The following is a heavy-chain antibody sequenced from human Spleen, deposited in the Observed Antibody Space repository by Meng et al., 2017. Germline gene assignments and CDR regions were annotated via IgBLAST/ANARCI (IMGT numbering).Heavy chain of an antibody. CDR2: IDAGGGAT. J-gene: IGHJ4*02. D-gene: IGHD2/OR15-2a*01. Sequence: EVQLLQSGGGLVQPGGSLRLSCAAPGFTFSKYSMSWVRQAPGKGLEWVSTIDAGGGATYYADSMKGRFTIARDNSKNTLYLQMSSLRVEDTAIYYCVPRTTFYDFWGQGTLVTVSS. CDR3: VPRTTFYDF. V-gene: IGHV3-23*01. CDR1: GFTFSKYS.